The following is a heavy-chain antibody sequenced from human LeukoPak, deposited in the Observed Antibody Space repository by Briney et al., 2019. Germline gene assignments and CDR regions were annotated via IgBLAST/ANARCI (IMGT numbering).Heavy chain of an antibody. V-gene: IGHV3-23*01. J-gene: IGHJ6*02. CDR1: GFTFSSYA. CDR2: ISGSGGST. Sequence: GALRLSCAASGFTFSSYAMSWVRQAPGKGLEWVSAISGSGGSTYYADSVKGRFTISRDNSKNTLYLQMNSLRAEDTAVYYCAKVIATSIVVVPAFMDVWGQGTTVTVSS. D-gene: IGHD2-2*01. CDR3: AKVIATSIVVVPAFMDV.